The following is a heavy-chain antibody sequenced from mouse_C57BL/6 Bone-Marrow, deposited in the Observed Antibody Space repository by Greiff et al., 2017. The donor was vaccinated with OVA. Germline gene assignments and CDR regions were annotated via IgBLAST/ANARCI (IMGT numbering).Heavy chain of an antibody. J-gene: IGHJ3*01. CDR1: GYTFTSYW. D-gene: IGHD2-5*01. V-gene: IGHV1-64*01. CDR2: IHPNSGST. Sequence: VKLQQPGAELVKPGASVKLSCKASGYTFTSYWMHWVKQRPGQGLEWIGMIHPNSGSTNYNEKFKSKATLTVDKSSSTAYMQLSSLTSEDSAVYYCARSDYSNFPFAYWGQGTLVTVSA. CDR3: ARSDYSNFPFAY.